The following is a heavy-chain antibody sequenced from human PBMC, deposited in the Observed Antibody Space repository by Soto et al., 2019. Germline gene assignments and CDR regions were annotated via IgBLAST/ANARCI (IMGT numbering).Heavy chain of an antibody. CDR1: GYTFTSYY. V-gene: IGHV1-46*01. J-gene: IGHJ3*02. CDR3: AREPGYYYDSSGYSNDAFDI. Sequence: QVQLVQSGAEVKKPGASVKVSCKASGYTFTSYYMHWVRQAPGQGLEWMGIINPSGGSTSYAQKFQGRVTMTRDTSTSTVYMELSSLRSEDTAVYYCAREPGYYYDSSGYSNDAFDIWGQGTMVTVSS. CDR2: INPSGGST. D-gene: IGHD3-22*01.